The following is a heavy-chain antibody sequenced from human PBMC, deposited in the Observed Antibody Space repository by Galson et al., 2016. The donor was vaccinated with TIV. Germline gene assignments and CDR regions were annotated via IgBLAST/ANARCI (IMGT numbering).Heavy chain of an antibody. V-gene: IGHV4-39*01. CDR3: ARAVIVGSNHIHYFDT. J-gene: IGHJ5*02. Sequence: SETLSITCTVSDGSLSNRSHSWGWIRQTPGKGLEWIGSIYNSGRTYFSRSLKSRATVSVDTSKNQFSLRLTSVTAADTSVYHCARAVIVGSNHIHYFDTWGQGTLVTVSS. D-gene: IGHD4-11*01. CDR1: DGSLSNRSHS. CDR2: IYNSGRT.